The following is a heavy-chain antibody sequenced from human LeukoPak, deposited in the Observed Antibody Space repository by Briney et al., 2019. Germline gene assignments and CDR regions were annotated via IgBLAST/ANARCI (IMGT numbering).Heavy chain of an antibody. CDR2: INHSGST. J-gene: IGHJ5*02. V-gene: IGHV4-34*01. D-gene: IGHD3-10*01. CDR1: GGSFSGYY. Sequence: SETLSLTCAVYGGSFSGYYWSWIRQPPGKGLEWIGEINHSGSTNYNPSLKSRVTISVDTSKNQFSLKLSSVTAADTAVYYCARGRKEWYYYASGTRRNWFDPWGQGTLVTVSS. CDR3: ARGRKEWYYYASGTRRNWFDP.